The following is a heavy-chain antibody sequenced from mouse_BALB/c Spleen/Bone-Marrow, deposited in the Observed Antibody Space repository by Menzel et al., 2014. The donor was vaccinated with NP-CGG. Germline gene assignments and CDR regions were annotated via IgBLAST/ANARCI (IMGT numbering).Heavy chain of an antibody. CDR3: ASYYRYSFDY. CDR1: GFNIKDTY. J-gene: IGHJ2*01. D-gene: IGHD2-14*01. Sequence: EVQLQQSGAELVKPGASVKLSCTGSGFNIKDTYMHWVKQRPEQGLEWIGRIDPANGNTKYDPKFQGKATITADTSSNTAYLQLSSLTSVDTAVYYCASYYRYSFDYWGQGTTLTVSS. CDR2: IDPANGNT. V-gene: IGHV14-3*02.